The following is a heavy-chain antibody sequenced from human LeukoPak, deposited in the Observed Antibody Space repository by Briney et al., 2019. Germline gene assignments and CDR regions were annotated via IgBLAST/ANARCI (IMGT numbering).Heavy chain of an antibody. CDR2: ISGNGGST. CDR3: AKRKSSSGWYYFDY. Sequence: GGSLRLSCAASEFIVSANYMSWVRQAPGKGLEWVSAISGNGGSTYYADSVKGRFTISRDNSKNTLYLQMNSLRAEDTAVYYCAKRKSSSGWYYFDYWGQGTLVTVSS. J-gene: IGHJ4*02. CDR1: EFIVSANY. D-gene: IGHD6-19*01. V-gene: IGHV3-23*01.